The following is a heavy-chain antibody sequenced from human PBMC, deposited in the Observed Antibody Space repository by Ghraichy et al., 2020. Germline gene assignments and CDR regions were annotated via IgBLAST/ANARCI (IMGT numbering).Heavy chain of an antibody. V-gene: IGHV3-30*18. CDR2: MSDDGSNK. Sequence: GGSLRLSCAASGFTFSTYGMHWVRQAPGKGLQWLAVMSDDGSNKYYADSVKGRFTIARDNSKNTLYLQMNSLRAEDTAVYYCAKGGTGMADYYFDNWGQGTLVTVSS. CDR3: AKGGTGMADYYFDN. CDR1: GFTFSTYG. D-gene: IGHD5-18*01. J-gene: IGHJ4*02.